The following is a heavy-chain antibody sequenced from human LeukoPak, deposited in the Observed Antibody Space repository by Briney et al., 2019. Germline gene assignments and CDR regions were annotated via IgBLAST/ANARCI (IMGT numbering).Heavy chain of an antibody. V-gene: IGHV1-2*02. CDR3: ARAGPTSTRLSPGGSFDY. CDR2: INPDSGVS. Sequence: GASVKVSCKASGGTFSSYAISWVRQAPGQGLEWMGWINPDSGVSTYSQKFQGRVTTTRDTPISTAYLELRSLRSDDTAVYYCARAGPTSTRLSPGGSFDYWGQGALVTVSS. D-gene: IGHD3-16*01. J-gene: IGHJ4*02. CDR1: GGTFSSYA.